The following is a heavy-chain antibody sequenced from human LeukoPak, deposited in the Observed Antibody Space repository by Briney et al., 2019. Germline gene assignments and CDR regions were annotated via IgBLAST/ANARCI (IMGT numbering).Heavy chain of an antibody. CDR1: GFTFSSYG. V-gene: IGHV3-30*18. J-gene: IGHJ6*02. CDR2: ISYDGSNK. D-gene: IGHD3-10*01. CDR3: AKSGLYYYYYGMDV. Sequence: GGSLRLFCAASGFTFSSYGMHWVRQAPGKGLEWVAVISYDGSNKYYADSVKGRFTISRDNSKNTLYLQMNSLRAEDTAVYYCAKSGLYYYYYGMDVWGQGTTVTVSS.